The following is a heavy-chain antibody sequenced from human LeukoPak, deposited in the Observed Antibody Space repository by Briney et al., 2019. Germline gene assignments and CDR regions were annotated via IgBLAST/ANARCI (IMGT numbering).Heavy chain of an antibody. V-gene: IGHV3-9*01. J-gene: IGHJ6*03. CDR3: AKTAACYYYYMDV. Sequence: GGSLRLSCAASGFTFDDYAMHWVRQAPGKGLEWVSGISWNSGSIGYADSVKGRFTISRDDAKNSLYLQMNSLRAEDTALYYCAKTAACYYYYMDVWGKGTTVTVSS. CDR2: ISWNSGSI. D-gene: IGHD6-13*01. CDR1: GFTFDDYA.